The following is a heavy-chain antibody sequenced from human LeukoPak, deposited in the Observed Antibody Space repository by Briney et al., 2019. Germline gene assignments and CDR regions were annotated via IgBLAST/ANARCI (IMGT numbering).Heavy chain of an antibody. CDR3: AIPNRGISWLFY. CDR1: GGSISSSSYY. Sequence: SETLSLTCTVSGGSISSSSYYWGWIRQPPGKGLEWIGSIYYSGSTYYNPSLKSRVTISVDTSKNQFSLKLSSVTAADTAVYFCAIPNRGISWLFYWGQGTLVTVSS. CDR2: IYYSGST. J-gene: IGHJ4*02. D-gene: IGHD7-27*01. V-gene: IGHV4-39*01.